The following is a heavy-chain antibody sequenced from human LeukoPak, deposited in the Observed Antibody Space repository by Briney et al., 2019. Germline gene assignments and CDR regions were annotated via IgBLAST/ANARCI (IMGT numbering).Heavy chain of an antibody. CDR2: INPNSGGT. CDR3: AREDDYGSGSYIYYYYMDV. V-gene: IGHV1-2*02. CDR1: GYTFTGYY. D-gene: IGHD3-10*01. Sequence: GASVKVSCTASGYTFTGYYMHWVRQAPGQGLEWMGWINPNSGGTNYAQKFQGRVTMTRDTSISTAYMELSRLRSDDTAVYYCAREDDYGSGSYIYYYYMDVWGKGTTVTVSS. J-gene: IGHJ6*03.